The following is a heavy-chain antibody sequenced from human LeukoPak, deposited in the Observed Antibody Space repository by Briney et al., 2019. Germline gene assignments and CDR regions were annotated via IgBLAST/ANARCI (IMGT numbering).Heavy chain of an antibody. CDR3: ASGRYDSSTHWGAFDI. Sequence: ASVKVSCKASGYTFSNYYIHWVRQAPGQGLEWMGIVNPSGGSSSHAQKFQGRVTMTRDTSTTTVSMELSSLRSEDTAVYYCASGRYDSSTHWGAFDIWGQGTMVTVSS. J-gene: IGHJ3*02. CDR1: GYTFSNYY. D-gene: IGHD3-22*01. V-gene: IGHV1-46*01. CDR2: VNPSGGSS.